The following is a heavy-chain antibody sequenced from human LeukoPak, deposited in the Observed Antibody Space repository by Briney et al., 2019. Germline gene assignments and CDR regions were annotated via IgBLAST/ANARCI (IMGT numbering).Heavy chain of an antibody. Sequence: PGASLQISCEGSGSIFTTYWIGWVRQLPGKGVEWMGIIYPADSDTRYSPSFQGQVTIAADKSISTAYLQWSSLKASDTAMYYCARQMVRGVIPWGQGTMVTVSS. J-gene: IGHJ3*01. CDR2: IYPADSDT. V-gene: IGHV5-51*01. D-gene: IGHD3-10*01. CDR1: GSIFTTYW. CDR3: ARQMVRGVIP.